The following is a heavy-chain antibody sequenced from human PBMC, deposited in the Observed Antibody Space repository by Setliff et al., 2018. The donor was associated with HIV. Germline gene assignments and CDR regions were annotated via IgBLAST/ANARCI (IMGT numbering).Heavy chain of an antibody. J-gene: IGHJ3*01. Sequence: ASVKVSCKASGYIFSTYYMHWVRQAPGQGLEWMGIINPSGGSTSYAQNFQGRVTVTRDTSTSTVYMELSSLTSEDTAMYYCAKGYSLQTDDAFDFWGQGTLVTVSS. CDR2: INPSGGST. V-gene: IGHV1-46*01. CDR3: AKGYSLQTDDAFDF. CDR1: GYIFSTYY. D-gene: IGHD2-2*02.